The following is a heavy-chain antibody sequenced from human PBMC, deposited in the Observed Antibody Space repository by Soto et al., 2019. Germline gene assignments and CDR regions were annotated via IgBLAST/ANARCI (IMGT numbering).Heavy chain of an antibody. J-gene: IGHJ4*02. CDR1: GGTFGSYA. Sequence: SVKVSCKASGGTFGSYAISWVRQAPGQGLEWMGGIIPIFGTANYAQKFQGRVTITADESTSTAYMELSSLRSEDTAVYYCAREGTLAKYSSSWYPLDYWGQGTLVTVSS. CDR2: IIPIFGTA. D-gene: IGHD6-13*01. CDR3: AREGTLAKYSSSWYPLDY. V-gene: IGHV1-69*13.